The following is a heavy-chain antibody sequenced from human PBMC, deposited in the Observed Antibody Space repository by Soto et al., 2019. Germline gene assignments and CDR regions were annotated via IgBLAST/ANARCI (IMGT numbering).Heavy chain of an antibody. CDR1: GGSISSLNW. CDR3: ASLGTTLTAFDY. D-gene: IGHD1-7*01. J-gene: IGHJ4*02. CDR2: ISHSGST. V-gene: IGHV4-4*02. Sequence: PSETLSLTCSVSGGSISSLNWWSWVRQPPGKGLACIGEISHSGSTKYNPSLKSRVTISVDKSQNQFSLRLSSVTAADTAIYYCASLGTTLTAFDYWGQGTLVTVSS.